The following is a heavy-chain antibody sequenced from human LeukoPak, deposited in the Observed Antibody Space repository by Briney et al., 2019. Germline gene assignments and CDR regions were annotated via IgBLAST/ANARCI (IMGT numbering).Heavy chain of an antibody. CDR2: VIPIFGIA. Sequence: ASVKVSCKASGGTFSSYAISWVRQAPGQGLEWMGRVIPIFGIANYAQKFQGRVTITADKSTSTAYMELSSLRSEDTAVYYCARVQGYDFWSSYGMDVWGQGTTVTVSS. CDR3: ARVQGYDFWSSYGMDV. J-gene: IGHJ6*02. D-gene: IGHD3-3*01. CDR1: GGTFSSYA. V-gene: IGHV1-69*04.